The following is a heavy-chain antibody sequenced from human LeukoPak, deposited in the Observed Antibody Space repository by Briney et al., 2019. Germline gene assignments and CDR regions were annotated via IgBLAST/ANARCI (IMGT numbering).Heavy chain of an antibody. J-gene: IGHJ3*02. V-gene: IGHV1-46*01. Sequence: AASVKVSCKASGYTFTSYYMHWVRQAPGQGLERMGIINPSGGSTSYAQKFQGRVTMTRDTSTSTVYMELSSLRSEDTAVYYCARAVMCSSSIETCVFDIWGQGTMVTVSS. D-gene: IGHD6-6*01. CDR2: INPSGGST. CDR3: ARAVMCSSSIETCVFDI. CDR1: GYTFTSYY.